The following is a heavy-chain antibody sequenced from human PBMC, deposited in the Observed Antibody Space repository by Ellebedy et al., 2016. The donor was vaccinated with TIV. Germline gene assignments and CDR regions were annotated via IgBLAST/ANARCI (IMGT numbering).Heavy chain of an antibody. CDR3: AGFRGEAVAGNWFDP. Sequence: GESLKISCADSGFTFDTYAMSWVRQAPGKGLEWVSHISGSGVKTYYADPVRGRFSISRDNSKNTLYLQMNNLRADDTAVYYCAGFRGEAVAGNWFDPWGQGTLVTVSS. D-gene: IGHD6-19*01. CDR2: ISGSGVKT. CDR1: GFTFDTYA. V-gene: IGHV3-23*01. J-gene: IGHJ5*02.